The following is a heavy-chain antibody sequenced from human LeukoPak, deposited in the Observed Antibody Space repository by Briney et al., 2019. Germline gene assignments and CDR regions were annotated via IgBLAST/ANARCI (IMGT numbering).Heavy chain of an antibody. CDR2: MNPNGGNT. Sequence: ASVKVSCKASGYTFTSYDINWVRQATGQGLEWMGWMNPNGGNTGYAQKFQGRVTMTRNTSISTAYMELSSLRSEDTAVYYCARALCGGDCYSGWFDPWGQGTLVTVSS. D-gene: IGHD2-21*02. CDR1: GYTFTSYD. V-gene: IGHV1-8*01. CDR3: ARALCGGDCYSGWFDP. J-gene: IGHJ5*02.